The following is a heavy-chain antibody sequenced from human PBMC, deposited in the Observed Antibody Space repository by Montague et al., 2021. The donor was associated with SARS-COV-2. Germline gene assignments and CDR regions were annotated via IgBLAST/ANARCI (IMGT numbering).Heavy chain of an antibody. CDR2: INHSGST. V-gene: IGHV4-34*01. Sequence: SETLSLTCALYGGSFSGYYWSWIRQPPGKGLEWIGEINHSGSTNYNPSLKSRVTISVDTSKNQFSLKLSSVTAADTAVYYCARGPGVVLILVVYYYYGMDVWGQGTTVTVSS. D-gene: IGHD3-3*01. CDR1: GGSFSGYY. CDR3: ARGPGVVLILVVYYYYGMDV. J-gene: IGHJ6*02.